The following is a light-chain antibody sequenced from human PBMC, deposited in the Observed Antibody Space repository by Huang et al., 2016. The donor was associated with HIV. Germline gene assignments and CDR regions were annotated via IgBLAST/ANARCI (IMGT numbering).Light chain of an antibody. CDR2: GTS. CDR3: QQSFSTRT. J-gene: IGKJ4*01. Sequence: DIQMTQSPSSLSASVGDSVSISCRATENITSFLYWYHQKPGTAPRLLIYGTSTLQSGVPSRCSGRGSGTDFTLTIRSLQPEDIGTYYCQQSFSTRTFGGGTKVQIK. V-gene: IGKV1-39*01. CDR1: ENITSF.